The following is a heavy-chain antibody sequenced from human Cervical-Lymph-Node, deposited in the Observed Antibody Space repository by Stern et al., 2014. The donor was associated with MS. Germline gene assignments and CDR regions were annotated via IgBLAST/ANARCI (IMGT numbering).Heavy chain of an antibody. CDR3: MRGDY. J-gene: IGHJ4*02. Sequence: QVQLQESGPGLVKPSQTLSLTCTVSGASLKTIGYFWGWVRQPPGKGLEWIGFISHSGVTFYNETLKSRVTLSQDTSANQFSLRLTSVTAADTALYFCMRGDYWGRGILVAVSS. V-gene: IGHV4-31*03. CDR1: GASLKTIGYF. CDR2: ISHSGVT.